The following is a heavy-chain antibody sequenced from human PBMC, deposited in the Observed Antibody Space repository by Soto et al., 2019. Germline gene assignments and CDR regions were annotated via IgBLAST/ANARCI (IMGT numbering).Heavy chain of an antibody. D-gene: IGHD5-12*01. J-gene: IGHJ6*02. CDR2: IYYSGST. Sequence: SETLSLTCTVSGGSISSGAYYWSWIRQHPGKGLEWIGYIYYSGSTYYNPSLKSRVTMSVDTSKNQFSLKLSSVTAADTAVYYCAREVVEMATNYGMDVWGQGTTVTVSS. CDR1: GGSISSGAYY. CDR3: AREVVEMATNYGMDV. V-gene: IGHV4-31*03.